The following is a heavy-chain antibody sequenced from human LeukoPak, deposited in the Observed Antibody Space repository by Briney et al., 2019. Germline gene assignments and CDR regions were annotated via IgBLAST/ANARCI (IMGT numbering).Heavy chain of an antibody. CDR1: GGSIRTYY. D-gene: IGHD3-10*01. J-gene: IGHJ5*02. Sequence: SETLSLTCTVSGGSIRTYYWSWIRQPPGKGLEWIGYVYYTGRTNSNPSLKSRVTISVDTSKNQFSLKLTSVTAADTAVYYCARDTFYYDSGNFEDWFDPWGQGTLVTVSS. CDR3: ARDTFYYDSGNFEDWFDP. V-gene: IGHV4-59*01. CDR2: VYYTGRT.